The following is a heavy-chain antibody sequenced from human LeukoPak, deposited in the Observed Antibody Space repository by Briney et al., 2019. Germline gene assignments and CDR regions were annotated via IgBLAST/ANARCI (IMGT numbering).Heavy chain of an antibody. D-gene: IGHD1-14*01. CDR1: GGSISSSSYH. J-gene: IGHJ4*02. V-gene: IGHV4-39*01. CDR3: ARRDNPEYYFDY. CDR2: IYYSGST. Sequence: PSETLSLTCTVPGGSISSSSYHWGWIRQPPGKGLEWIGSIYYSGSTYYNPSLKSRVTISLDTSKNQFSLKLSSVTAADTAVYCCARRDNPEYYFDYWGQGTLVTVSS.